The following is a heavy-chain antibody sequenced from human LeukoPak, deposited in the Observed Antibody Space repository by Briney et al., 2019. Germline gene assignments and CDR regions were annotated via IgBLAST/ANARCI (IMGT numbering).Heavy chain of an antibody. CDR2: IYYSGST. CDR3: ARYGNYAEYYFDY. J-gene: IGHJ4*02. Sequence: LETLSLTCTVSGGSISSYYWSWIRQPPGKGLEWIGYIYYSGSTNYNPSLKSRVTISVDTSKNQFSLKLSSVTAADTAVYYCARYGNYAEYYFDYWGQGTLVTVSS. V-gene: IGHV4-59*08. CDR1: GGSISSYY. D-gene: IGHD4-11*01.